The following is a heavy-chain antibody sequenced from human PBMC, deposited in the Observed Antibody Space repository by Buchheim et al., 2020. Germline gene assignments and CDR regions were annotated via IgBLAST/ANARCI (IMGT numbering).Heavy chain of an antibody. CDR1: GFTFSTYG. J-gene: IGHJ4*02. Sequence: EVQLLESGGALVQPGGSLRLSCAASGFTFSTYGMNWVRQAPGKGLEWVSSISGSGGTTFYSDSVKGRFTISRDNSKTTLYLQMNSLRAEDTAVYYCVRGTSGHDYWGQGTL. V-gene: IGHV3-23*01. D-gene: IGHD6-19*01. CDR3: VRGTSGHDY. CDR2: ISGSGGTT.